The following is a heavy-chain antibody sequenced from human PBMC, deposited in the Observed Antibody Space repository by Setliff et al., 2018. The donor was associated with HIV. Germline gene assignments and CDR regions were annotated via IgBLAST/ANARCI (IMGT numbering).Heavy chain of an antibody. D-gene: IGHD3-16*01. J-gene: IGHJ6*02. CDR3: VRGKRYAYTSGGLDV. Sequence: PPGSLRLSCAASGFTFSSFWMSWVRQAPGKGLEWVANINQVESEKYYVDSVKGRFTISRDNAKNSLYLQMNSLGVEDTAIYFCVRGKRYAYTSGGLDVWGQGTTVTV. V-gene: IGHV3-7*01. CDR1: GFTFSSFW. CDR2: INQVESEK.